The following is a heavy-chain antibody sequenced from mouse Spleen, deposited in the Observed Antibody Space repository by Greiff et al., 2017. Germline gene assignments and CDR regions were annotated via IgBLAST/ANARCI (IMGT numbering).Heavy chain of an antibody. J-gene: IGHJ2*01. CDR2: ISYDGSN. Sequence: EVQRVESGPGLVKPSQSLSLTCSVTGYSITSGYYWNWIRQFPGNKLEWMGYISYDGSNNYNPSLKNRISITRDTSKNQFFLKLNSVTTEDTATYYCASWDYFDYWGQGTTLTVSS. CDR3: ASWDYFDY. V-gene: IGHV3-6*01. CDR1: GYSITSGYY.